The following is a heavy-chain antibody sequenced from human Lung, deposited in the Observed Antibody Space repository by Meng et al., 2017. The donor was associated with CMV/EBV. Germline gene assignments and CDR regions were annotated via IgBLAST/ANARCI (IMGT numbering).Heavy chain of an antibody. CDR3: TSGPGDY. D-gene: IGHD1-14*01. Sequence: SVKVSCKASGYTFIDYYMHWVRQAPGQGLEWVGWINPKSGGTHYAQSFQGRVTITRDTSINTVYVEISSLKSDDTAVYYCTSGPGDYWGQGTLVTVSS. V-gene: IGHV1-2*02. CDR2: INPKSGGT. CDR1: GYTFIDYY. J-gene: IGHJ4*03.